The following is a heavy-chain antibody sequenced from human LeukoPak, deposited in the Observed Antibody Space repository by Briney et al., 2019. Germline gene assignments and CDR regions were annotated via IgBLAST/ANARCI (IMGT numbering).Heavy chain of an antibody. J-gene: IGHJ5*02. CDR1: GYTFTSYG. D-gene: IGHD4-17*01. V-gene: IGHV1-18*01. CDR3: ARGDAYGDYDLPNWFDP. CDR2: ISAYNGNT. Sequence: GASVKVSCKASGYTFTSYGISWVRQAPGQGLEWMGWISAYNGNTNYAQKLQGRVTMTTDTSTSTAYMELRSLRSDDTAVYYCARGDAYGDYDLPNWFDPWGQGTLVTVSS.